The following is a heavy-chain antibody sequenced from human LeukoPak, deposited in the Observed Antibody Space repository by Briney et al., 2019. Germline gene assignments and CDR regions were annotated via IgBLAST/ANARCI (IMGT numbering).Heavy chain of an antibody. V-gene: IGHV4-34*01. CDR1: GGSFSGYY. CDR2: INHSGST. CDR3: AKQKGRYCSSTSCYGWYYYYYYMDV. J-gene: IGHJ6*03. D-gene: IGHD2-2*01. Sequence: SETLSLTCAVYGGSFSGYYWSWIRQPPGRGLEWIGEINHSGSTNYNPSLKSRVTISVDTSKNQFSLKLSSVTAADTAVYYCAKQKGRYCSSTSCYGWYYYYYYMDVWGKGTSVNFSS.